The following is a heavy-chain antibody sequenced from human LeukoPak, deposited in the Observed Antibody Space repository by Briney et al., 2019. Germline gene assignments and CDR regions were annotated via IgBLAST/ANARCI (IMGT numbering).Heavy chain of an antibody. J-gene: IGHJ4*02. CDR1: GFTFSSYA. D-gene: IGHD6-19*01. V-gene: IGHV3-23*01. Sequence: GGSLRLSCAASGFTFSSYALSWVRQAPGGGLEWVSRISWSSLTTEYADPVKGGFTVSRDNSKNTLSLQMNSLNADDTAVYYCAKHVRTSVWFFDSWGQGTLVTVSS. CDR3: AKHVRTSVWFFDS. CDR2: ISWSSLTT.